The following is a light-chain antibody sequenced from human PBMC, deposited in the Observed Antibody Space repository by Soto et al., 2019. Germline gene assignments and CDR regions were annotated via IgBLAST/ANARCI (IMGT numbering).Light chain of an antibody. CDR1: QGISNW. J-gene: IGKJ2*01. CDR3: QQANSSPHT. V-gene: IGKV1-12*01. Sequence: DIQMTQSPSSVSASVGDRVTITCRASQGISNWLAWYQQKPGTAPKLLIYAASTLQSGVPSRFSGSGSGTDFSLTISSLQPEDFATYYGQQANSSPHTFGQGPKPEIK. CDR2: AAS.